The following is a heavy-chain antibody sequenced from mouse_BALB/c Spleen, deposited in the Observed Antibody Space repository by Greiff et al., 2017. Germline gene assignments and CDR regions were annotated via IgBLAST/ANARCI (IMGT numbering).Heavy chain of an antibody. J-gene: IGHJ2*01. CDR1: GYTFTSYW. V-gene: IGHV1-7*01. Sequence: QVQLQQSGAELAKPGASVKMSCKASGYTFTSYWMHWVKQRPGQGLEWIGYINPSTGYTEYNQKFKDKATLTADKSSSTAYMQLSSLTSEDSAVYNCASLHYCGNFDYWGQGTTLTVSS. CDR2: INPSTGYT. D-gene: IGHD1-2*01. CDR3: ASLHYCGNFDY.